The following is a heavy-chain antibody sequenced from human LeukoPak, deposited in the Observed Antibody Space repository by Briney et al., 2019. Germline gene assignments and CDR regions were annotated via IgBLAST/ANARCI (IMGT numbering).Heavy chain of an antibody. Sequence: PGGSLRLSCAASGFTFNTFGMNWVRQAPGRGLEWVSTISGNGLTTFYADSVKGRFTISRDNSKNTLYLQMNSLRAEDTAVYYCARRHYYGSGSYYIWGQGTLVTVSS. CDR1: GFTFNTFG. J-gene: IGHJ4*02. V-gene: IGHV3-23*01. CDR3: ARRHYYGSGSYYI. D-gene: IGHD3-10*01. CDR2: ISGNGLTT.